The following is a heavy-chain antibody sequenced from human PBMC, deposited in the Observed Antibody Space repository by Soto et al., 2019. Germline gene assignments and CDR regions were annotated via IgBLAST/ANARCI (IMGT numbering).Heavy chain of an antibody. V-gene: IGHV3-33*01. D-gene: IGHD2-2*01. CDR2: IWYVGSNK. CDR1: GFTFSSYG. CDR3: ARDSDIVVVPAAMGSSSAGVDY. J-gene: IGHJ4*02. Sequence: ESGGGVVQPGRSLRLSCAASGFTFSSYGMHWVRQAPGKGLEWVAVIWYVGSNKYYADSVKGRFTISRDNSKNTLYLQMNSLRAEDTAVYYCARDSDIVVVPAAMGSSSAGVDYWGQGTLVTVSS.